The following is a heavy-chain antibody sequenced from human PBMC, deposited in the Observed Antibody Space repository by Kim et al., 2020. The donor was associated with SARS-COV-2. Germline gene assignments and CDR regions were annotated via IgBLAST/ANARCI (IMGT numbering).Heavy chain of an antibody. V-gene: IGHV4-31*03. D-gene: IGHD6-19*01. J-gene: IGHJ6*02. CDR2: IYYSGST. CDR3: ARDRAGGAVADVRYYYYGMDV. Sequence: SETLSLTCTVSGGSISSGGYYWSWIRQHPGKGLEWIGYIYYSGSTYYNPSLKSRVTISVDTSKNQFSLKLSSVTAADTAVYYCARDRAGGAVADVRYYYYGMDVWGQGTTVTVSS. CDR1: GGSISSGGYY.